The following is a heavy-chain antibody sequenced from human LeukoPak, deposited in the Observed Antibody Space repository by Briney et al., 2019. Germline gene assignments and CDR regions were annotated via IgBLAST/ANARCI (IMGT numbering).Heavy chain of an antibody. V-gene: IGHV3-30*18. J-gene: IGHJ4*02. CDR2: ISYDGSNK. Sequence: GRSLRLSCAASGFTFSSYGMHWVRQAPGKGLEWVAVISYDGSNKYYADSVKGRFTISRDNSKNTLYLRMNSLRAEDTAVYYCAKDLESVVVVAETKYYFDYWGQGTLVTVSS. CDR1: GFTFSSYG. CDR3: AKDLESVVVVAETKYYFDY. D-gene: IGHD2-15*01.